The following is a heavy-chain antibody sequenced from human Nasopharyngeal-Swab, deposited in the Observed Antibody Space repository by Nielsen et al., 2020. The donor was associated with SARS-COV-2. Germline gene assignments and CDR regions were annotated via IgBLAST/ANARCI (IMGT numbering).Heavy chain of an antibody. V-gene: IGHV5-51*01. CDR2: IYPGYSDT. CDR3: ARQLERTYYYYGMDV. Sequence: VRQMPVKGLVWMGIIYPGYSDTRYSPTFQGQVTISADKSISTAYLQRSSLKASDTAMYYCARQLERTYYYYGMDVWGQGTTVTVSS. J-gene: IGHJ6*02. D-gene: IGHD1-1*01.